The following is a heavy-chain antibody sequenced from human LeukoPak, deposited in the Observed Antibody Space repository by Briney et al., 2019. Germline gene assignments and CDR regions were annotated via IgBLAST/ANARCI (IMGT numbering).Heavy chain of an antibody. CDR1: GGSISSYY. V-gene: IGHV4-59*01. CDR3: ARGGGYSYGYYYYYGMDA. D-gene: IGHD5-18*01. Sequence: SETLSLTCTVSGGSISSYYWSWIRQPPGKGLGWIGDIYYSGSTNYNPSLKSRVTISVDTSKNQFSLKLSSVTAADTAVYYCARGGGYSYGYYYYYGMDAWDQGTTVTVSS. CDR2: IYYSGST. J-gene: IGHJ6*02.